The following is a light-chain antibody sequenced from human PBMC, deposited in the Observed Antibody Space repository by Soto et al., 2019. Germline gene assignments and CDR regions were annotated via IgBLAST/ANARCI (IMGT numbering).Light chain of an antibody. V-gene: IGKV1-39*01. CDR2: TTS. CDR1: QTLAMY. J-gene: IGKJ2*01. CDR3: QQSFTTPYT. Sequence: DIPMPQSPSSLSASVGDRVTITCRASQTLAMYVNWFQQKPGKAPKPLIYTTSSLQSGVPPRFSGSRSETDFTLTISRLQPEDSATYYCQQSFTTPYTFGQGTKLEIK.